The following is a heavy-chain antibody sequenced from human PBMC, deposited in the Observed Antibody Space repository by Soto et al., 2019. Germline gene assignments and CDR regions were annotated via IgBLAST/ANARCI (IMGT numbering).Heavy chain of an antibody. Sequence: QVQLVQSGAEVKKPGASVKVSCKASGYTFTSCYMHWVRQAPGQGLEWVGIINPTDGSATYAQRFRGRVTMTRDTSTSTVYVELSSLRSDDTAVYCCARAGNAYYHYYMDVWGKGTTVTVSS. J-gene: IGHJ6*03. D-gene: IGHD1-1*01. CDR2: INPTDGSA. V-gene: IGHV1-46*03. CDR3: ARAGNAYYHYYMDV. CDR1: GYTFTSCY.